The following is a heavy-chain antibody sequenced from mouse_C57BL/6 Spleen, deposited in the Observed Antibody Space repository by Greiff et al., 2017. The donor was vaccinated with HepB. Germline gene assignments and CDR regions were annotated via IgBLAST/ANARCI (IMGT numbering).Heavy chain of an antibody. CDR3: ARGGYDYYYAMDY. V-gene: IGHV5-12*01. CDR2: ISNGGGST. D-gene: IGHD2-4*01. Sequence: EVQRVESGGGLVQPGGSLKLSCAASGFTFSDYYMYWVRQTPEKRLEWVAYISNGGGSTYYPDTVKGRFTISRDNAKNTLYLQMSRLKSEDTAMYYCARGGYDYYYAMDYWGQGTSVTVSS. CDR1: GFTFSDYY. J-gene: IGHJ4*01.